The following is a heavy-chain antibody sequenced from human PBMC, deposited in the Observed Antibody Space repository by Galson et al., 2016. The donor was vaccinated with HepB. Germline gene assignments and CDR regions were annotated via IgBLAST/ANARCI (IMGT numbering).Heavy chain of an antibody. D-gene: IGHD3-3*01. CDR2: ISSSSSYI. V-gene: IGHV3-21*01. J-gene: IGHJ5*02. Sequence: SLRLSCAASGFTFSSYSMNWVRQAPGKGLEWVSSISSSSSYIFYADSVKGRFTISRDNAKNSLYLQMNSLRAEDTAVYYCARAASGFWSGYSSALNWFDPWGQGTLVTVSS. CDR1: GFTFSSYS. CDR3: ARAASGFWSGYSSALNWFDP.